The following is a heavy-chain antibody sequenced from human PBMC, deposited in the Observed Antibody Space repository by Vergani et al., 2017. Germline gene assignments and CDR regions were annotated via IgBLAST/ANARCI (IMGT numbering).Heavy chain of an antibody. CDR1: EFTFRDYY. Sequence: QVQLVESGGGVVQPGRSLRLSCAASEFTFRDYYMSWIRQAPGKGLECISYISGSGSSIYYADSVKGRFTISRDNAKNSLNLQMNSLRAEDTAVYYCAKGGRRGYTAHDLDSWGQGTLVTVSS. V-gene: IGHV3-11*04. CDR3: AKGGRRGYTAHDLDS. D-gene: IGHD5-12*01. J-gene: IGHJ4*02. CDR2: ISGSGSSI.